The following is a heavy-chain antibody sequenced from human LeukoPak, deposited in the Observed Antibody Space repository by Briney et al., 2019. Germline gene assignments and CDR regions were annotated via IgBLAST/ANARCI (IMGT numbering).Heavy chain of an antibody. CDR1: GYTFTGYY. CDR3: ARARPLGNRDYGSGSYSPKYGMDV. Sequence: ASVKVSCKASGYTFTGYYMHWVRQAPGQGLEWVGWINPNSGGTNYAQKFQGWVTMTRDTSISTAYMELSRLRSDDTAVYYCARARPLGNRDYGSGSYSPKYGMDVWGQGTTVTVSS. J-gene: IGHJ6*02. CDR2: INPNSGGT. V-gene: IGHV1-2*04. D-gene: IGHD3-10*01.